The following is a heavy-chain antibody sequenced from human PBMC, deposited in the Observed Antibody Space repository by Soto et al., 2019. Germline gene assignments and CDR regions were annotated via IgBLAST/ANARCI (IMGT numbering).Heavy chain of an antibody. J-gene: IGHJ4*02. D-gene: IGHD1-26*01. Sequence: PGRSLRLSCAASGFTFSSYWMHWVRQAPGKGLVWVSRINSDGSITSYADSVKGQFTSSRKNAKNTRYLKMTSLGAGDRVFFYGGKGLGVRGTYSPYGGKGSLVPVSS. V-gene: IGHV3-74*01. CDR3: GKGLGVRGTYSPY. CDR1: GFTFSSYW. CDR2: INSDGSIT.